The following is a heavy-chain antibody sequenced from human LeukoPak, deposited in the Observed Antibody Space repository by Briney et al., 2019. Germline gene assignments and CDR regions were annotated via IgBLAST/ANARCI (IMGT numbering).Heavy chain of an antibody. CDR1: GYTFTSYD. Sequence: ASVKVSCTASGYTFTSYDINWVRQATGQGLEWMGWMNPNSGNTGNAQKFQGRVTMTRNTSISTAYMELSSLRSEDTAVYYCARGSVVVVPAAILEWVSKHYYYGMDVWGQGTTVTVSS. CDR3: ARGSVVVVPAAILEWVSKHYYYGMDV. J-gene: IGHJ6*02. V-gene: IGHV1-8*01. D-gene: IGHD2-2*02. CDR2: MNPNSGNT.